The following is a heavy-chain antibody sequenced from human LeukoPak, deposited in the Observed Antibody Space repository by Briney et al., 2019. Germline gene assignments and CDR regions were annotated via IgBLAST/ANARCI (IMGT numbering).Heavy chain of an antibody. J-gene: IGHJ5*02. Sequence: ASVKVSCKASGGTFSSYAISWVRQATGQGLEWMGWMNPNSGNTGYAQKFQGRVTMTRNTSISTAYMELSSLRSEDTAVYYCARGRYYDFWSGYFVNWFDPWGQGTLVTVSS. CDR2: MNPNSGNT. D-gene: IGHD3-3*01. V-gene: IGHV1-8*02. CDR1: GGTFSSYA. CDR3: ARGRYYDFWSGYFVNWFDP.